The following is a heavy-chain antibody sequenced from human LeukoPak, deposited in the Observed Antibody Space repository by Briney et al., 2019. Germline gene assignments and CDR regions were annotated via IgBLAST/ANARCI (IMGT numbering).Heavy chain of an antibody. D-gene: IGHD6-19*01. V-gene: IGHV1-18*01. CDR3: ARVSAVAGRYPIDY. CDR2: ISAYNGNT. CDR1: GYTFTSYG. Sequence: WASVKVSCKASGYTFTSYGISWVGQAPGQGLEWMGWISAYNGNTNYAQKLQGRVTMTTDTSTSTAYMELRSLRSDDTAVYYCARVSAVAGRYPIDYWGQGTLVTVSS. J-gene: IGHJ4*02.